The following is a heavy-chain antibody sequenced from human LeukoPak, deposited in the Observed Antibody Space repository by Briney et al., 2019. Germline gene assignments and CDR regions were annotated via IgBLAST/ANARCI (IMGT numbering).Heavy chain of an antibody. CDR1: GYTFTGYY. D-gene: IGHD3-10*01. CDR3: ARDKGPSYGSGSYWWY. Sequence: ASVKVSCKASGYTFTGYYMHWVRQAPGQGLEWMGWINPNSGGTNYAQKFQGRVTMTRDTSISTAYMELSSLRSEDTAVYYCARDKGPSYGSGSYWWYWGQGTLVTVSS. CDR2: INPNSGGT. J-gene: IGHJ4*02. V-gene: IGHV1-2*02.